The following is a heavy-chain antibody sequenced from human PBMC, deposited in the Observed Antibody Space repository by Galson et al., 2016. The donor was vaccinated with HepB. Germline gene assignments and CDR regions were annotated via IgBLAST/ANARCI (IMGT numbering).Heavy chain of an antibody. CDR3: VRATVGFSGYDSGMDV. CDR2: IGSDGDT. J-gene: IGHJ6*02. V-gene: IGHV3-13*01. CDR1: GFTSSHYD. D-gene: IGHD5-12*01. Sequence: SLRLSCAASGFTSSHYDMHWVRLVAGRGLEWVSAIGSDGDTYYPGSVKGRFTVSRENAKNSFYLQMNNLRAGDTAVYYCVRATVGFSGYDSGMDVWGQGTTVTVSS.